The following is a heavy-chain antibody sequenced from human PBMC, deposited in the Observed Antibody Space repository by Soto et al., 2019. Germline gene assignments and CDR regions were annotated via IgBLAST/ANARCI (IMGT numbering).Heavy chain of an antibody. D-gene: IGHD2-21*02. CDR3: ARSYSGGDAYFDY. CDR2: IYQSGST. J-gene: IGHJ4*02. CDR1: GGSISSGGYA. V-gene: IGHV4-30-2*01. Sequence: SETLSLTCAVSGGSISSGGYAWAWIRQPPGKGLEWVGYIYQSGSTYYNPSLKSRVTIAADRSKNQFSLNLASATAADTAVYYCARSYSGGDAYFDYWGQGTVVTVSS.